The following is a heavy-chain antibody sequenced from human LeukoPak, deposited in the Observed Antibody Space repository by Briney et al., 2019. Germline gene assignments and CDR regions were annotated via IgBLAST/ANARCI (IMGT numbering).Heavy chain of an antibody. J-gene: IGHJ4*02. CDR2: IDGDSSTI. D-gene: IGHD3-22*01. Sequence: GGSLRLSCAASGFTFTTYSMNWVRQAPGKGLEWVSYIDGDSSTISYADSVKGRFTISRDNAKSSLYLQMNSLRAEDTAVYYCARGPVSSSGFFDYWGQGTLVTVSS. CDR3: ARGPVSSSGFFDY. CDR1: GFTFTTYS. V-gene: IGHV3-48*04.